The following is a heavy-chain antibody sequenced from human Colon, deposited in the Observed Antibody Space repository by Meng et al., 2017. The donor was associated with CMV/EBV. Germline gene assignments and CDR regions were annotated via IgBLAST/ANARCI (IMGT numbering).Heavy chain of an antibody. Sequence: SGPSLTTSGGGVGWVRQPPGKALEWLALIYWDDDKRYSPSLKNRLTITKDTSKNQVVLTLTNVAPVDTATYYCAHGGEDGDYLNYFDSWGQGTLVTVSS. V-gene: IGHV2-5*02. CDR3: AHGGEDGDYLNYFDS. D-gene: IGHD4-17*01. CDR1: GPSLTTSGGG. CDR2: IYWDDDK. J-gene: IGHJ4*02.